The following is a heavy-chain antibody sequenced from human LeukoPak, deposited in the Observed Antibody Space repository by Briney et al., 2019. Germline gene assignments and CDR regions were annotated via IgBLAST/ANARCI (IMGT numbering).Heavy chain of an antibody. J-gene: IGHJ6*03. V-gene: IGHV3-48*01. CDR1: GFTFSSYS. CDR3: ARNYGDFGRYYYMDV. CDR2: ISSSSSTI. Sequence: GGSLRLSCAASGFTFSSYSMNWVRQAPGKGLEWVSYISSSSSTIYYADSVKGRFTISRDNAKNSLYLQMNSLRAEDTAVYYCARNYGDFGRYYYMDVWGKGTTVIVSS. D-gene: IGHD4-17*01.